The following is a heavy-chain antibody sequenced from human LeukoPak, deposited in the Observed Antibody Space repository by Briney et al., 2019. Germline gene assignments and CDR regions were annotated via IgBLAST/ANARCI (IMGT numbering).Heavy chain of an antibody. V-gene: IGHV4-31*03. J-gene: IGHJ4*02. D-gene: IGHD3-10*01. CDR2: IYYSGST. CDR3: ARDRVVRGATVPDY. CDR1: GGSISSGGYY. Sequence: SETLFLTCTVSGGSISSGGYYWSWIRQHPGKGLEWIGYIYYSGSTYYNPSLKSRVTISVDTSKNQFSLKLSSVTAADTAVYYCARDRVVRGATVPDYWGQGTLVTVSS.